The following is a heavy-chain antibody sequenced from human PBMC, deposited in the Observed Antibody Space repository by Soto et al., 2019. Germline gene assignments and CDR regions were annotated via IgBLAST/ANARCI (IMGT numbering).Heavy chain of an antibody. J-gene: IGHJ5*02. CDR3: ARPEGGYGSGYSWFGP. D-gene: IGHD5-12*01. V-gene: IGHV4-39*01. CDR2: IHHTGST. Sequence: QLQLQESGPGLVKPSETLSLTCSGSGRSISEINSYWGWIRQTPGEGLEWIGTIHHTGSTYYNPSLQSRVIISLDTSKNQSSLKLSSLTAADTALYYCARPEGGYGSGYSWFGPWGQGTRVTVSS. CDR1: GRSISEINSY.